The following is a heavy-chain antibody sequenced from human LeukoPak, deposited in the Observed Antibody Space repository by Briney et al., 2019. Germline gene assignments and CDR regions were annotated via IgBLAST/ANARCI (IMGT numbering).Heavy chain of an antibody. CDR3: AKGTGGYYYYYYMDV. Sequence: PGGSLRLSCAASGFTFSSYGMHWVRQAPGKGLEWVAVIWHDGSNKYYADSVKGRFTISRDNSKNTLYLQMNSLRAEDTAVYYCAKGTGGYYYYYYMDVWGKGTTVTVSS. D-gene: IGHD1-14*01. J-gene: IGHJ6*03. CDR2: IWHDGSNK. V-gene: IGHV3-33*06. CDR1: GFTFSSYG.